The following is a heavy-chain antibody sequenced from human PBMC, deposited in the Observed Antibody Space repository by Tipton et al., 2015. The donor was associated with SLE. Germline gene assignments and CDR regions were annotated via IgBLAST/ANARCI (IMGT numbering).Heavy chain of an antibody. V-gene: IGHV4-4*07. CDR3: AIRITMVRGVTYFDY. J-gene: IGHJ4*02. D-gene: IGHD3-10*01. CDR2: IYASGST. CDR1: DGSISDYY. Sequence: TLSLTCTVSDGSISDYYWTWIRQPAGEGLEWIGRIYASGSTNYNPSLRSRAAMSVDTSKNQVFLKLSSVTAADTAVYYCAIRITMVRGVTYFDYWGQGTLVTVSS.